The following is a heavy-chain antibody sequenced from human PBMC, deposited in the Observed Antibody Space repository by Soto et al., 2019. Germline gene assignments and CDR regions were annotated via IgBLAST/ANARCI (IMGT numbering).Heavy chain of an antibody. D-gene: IGHD2-8*01. V-gene: IGHV3-21*01. J-gene: IGHJ4*01. Sequence: LEWVSSISSTGALMYYADSVKGRFTISRDDADNSLYLQMNSLRVEDTAVYYCARYILSRCRAAPDLISYCGQGSLVPGS. CDR2: ISSTGALM. CDR3: ARYILSRCRAAPDLISY.